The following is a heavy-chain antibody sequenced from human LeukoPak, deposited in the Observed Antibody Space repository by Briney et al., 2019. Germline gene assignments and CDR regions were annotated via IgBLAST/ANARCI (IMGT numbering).Heavy chain of an antibody. CDR3: ARAAYSGSYHSDY. J-gene: IGHJ4*02. Sequence: SETLSLTCTVSSGSVNSYYWSWIRQPPGEGLEWIGYIYYSGSTNYNPSLKSRVTISVDTSKNQFSLKLSSVTAADTAVYYCARAAYSGSYHSDYWGQGTLVTVSS. V-gene: IGHV4-59*02. CDR1: SGSVNSYY. CDR2: IYYSGST. D-gene: IGHD1-26*01.